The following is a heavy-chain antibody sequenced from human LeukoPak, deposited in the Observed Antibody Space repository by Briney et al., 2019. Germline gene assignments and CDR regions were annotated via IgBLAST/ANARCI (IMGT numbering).Heavy chain of an antibody. Sequence: KPSETLSLTCAVSGDSISNFYWSWIRQPPGKGLEWIGYIYYSGSTNYNPSLKSRVTISVDTSKNQFSLKLSSVTAADTAVYYCAREVVAAAGTVDYWGQGTLVIVSS. CDR3: AREVVAAAGTVDY. D-gene: IGHD6-13*01. CDR1: GDSISNFY. V-gene: IGHV4-59*01. CDR2: IYYSGST. J-gene: IGHJ4*02.